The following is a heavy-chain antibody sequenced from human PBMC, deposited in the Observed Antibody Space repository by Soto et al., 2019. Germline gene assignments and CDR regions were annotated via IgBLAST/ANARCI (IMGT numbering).Heavy chain of an antibody. CDR1: GFTFSSYG. Sequence: GGSLRLSGTASGFTFSSYGMHWVRQAPGKGLEWVALIYYDGSNKYYADSVKGRFTVSRDNSKNTLFLQMNSLRAEDTAVYNCARNLKDGGMDVWGQGTTVTVSS. J-gene: IGHJ6*02. V-gene: IGHV3-33*01. CDR2: IYYDGSNK. CDR3: ARNLKDGGMDV.